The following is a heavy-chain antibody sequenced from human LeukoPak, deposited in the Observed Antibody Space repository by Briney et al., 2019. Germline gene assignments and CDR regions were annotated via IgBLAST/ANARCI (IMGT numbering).Heavy chain of an antibody. CDR1: GFTFSSYG. J-gene: IGHJ2*01. D-gene: IGHD6-13*01. V-gene: IGHV3-30*18. CDR3: AKDPGPGIAAAGGRNWYFDL. CDR2: ISYDGSNK. Sequence: GGSLRLSCAASGFTFSSYGMHWVRQAPGKGLEWVAVISYDGSNKYYADSVKGRFTISGDNSKNTLYLQMNSLRAEDTAVYYCAKDPGPGIAAAGGRNWYFDLWGRGTLVTVSS.